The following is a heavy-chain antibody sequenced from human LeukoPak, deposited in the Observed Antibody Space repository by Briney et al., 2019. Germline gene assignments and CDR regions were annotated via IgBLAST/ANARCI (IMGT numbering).Heavy chain of an antibody. D-gene: IGHD3-22*01. V-gene: IGHV3-43D*03. Sequence: GGSLRLSCAASGFTFDDYAMHWVRQAPGKGLEWVSLISWDGGSTYYADSVKGRFTISRDNSKNSLYLQMNSLRAEDTALYYCAKDFEYYYDSSGYYYYGMDVWGQGTTVTVSS. CDR3: AKDFEYYYDSSGYYYYGMDV. J-gene: IGHJ6*02. CDR2: ISWDGGST. CDR1: GFTFDDYA.